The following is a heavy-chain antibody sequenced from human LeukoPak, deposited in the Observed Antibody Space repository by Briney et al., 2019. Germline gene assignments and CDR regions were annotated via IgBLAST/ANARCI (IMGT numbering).Heavy chain of an antibody. CDR3: ARDSPYSGYEGGPEYYFDY. J-gene: IGHJ4*02. CDR2: ISYDGSNK. V-gene: IGHV3-30-3*01. D-gene: IGHD5-12*01. Sequence: GRSLRLSCAASGFTLSSYAMHWVRQAPGKGLEWVAVISYDGSNKYYADSVKGRFTISRDNSKNTLYLQMNSLRAEDTAVYYCARDSPYSGYEGGPEYYFDYWGQGTLVTVSS. CDR1: GFTLSSYA.